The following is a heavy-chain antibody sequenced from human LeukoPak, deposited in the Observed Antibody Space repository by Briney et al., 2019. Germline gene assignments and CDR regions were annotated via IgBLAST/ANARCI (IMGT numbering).Heavy chain of an antibody. V-gene: IGHV3-15*01. J-gene: IGHJ4*02. Sequence: GGSLRLSCAASGFTFNSAWMNWVRHAPGKVLEWVGRIKSKIDGGTIDYTAPVKGRFTISRDDSKNTVYLQMNSLKTEDTAVYYCATQGYCSGNTCEAFDYWGQGTLVTVSS. CDR2: IKSKIDGGTI. CDR1: GFTFNSAW. CDR3: ATQGYCSGNTCEAFDY. D-gene: IGHD2-15*01.